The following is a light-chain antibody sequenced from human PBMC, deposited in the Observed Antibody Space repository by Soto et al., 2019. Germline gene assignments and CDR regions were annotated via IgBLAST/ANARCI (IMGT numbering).Light chain of an antibody. CDR1: SSNIGSNY. J-gene: IGLJ2*01. CDR3: AAWDDSPSVHVA. Sequence: QSVLTQPPSASGAPGQGVTISCSGSSSNIGSNYVYWYQQFPGTAPKLLIYRNNQRPSGVPDRFSGSKSGTSASLAISGLRSEDEAEYHCAAWDDSPSVHVAFCGGTKVTVL. CDR2: RNN. V-gene: IGLV1-47*01.